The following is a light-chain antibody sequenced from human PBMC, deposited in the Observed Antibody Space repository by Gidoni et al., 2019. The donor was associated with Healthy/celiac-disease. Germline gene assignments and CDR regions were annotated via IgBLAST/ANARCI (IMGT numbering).Light chain of an antibody. J-gene: IGKJ1*01. Sequence: DIVMPQPPATLSVSPGGRATLSCSASQSVSSNLAWYQQKPGQAPRLLIYGASTRAPGIPARFSGSGSGTEFTLTISSLQSEDFAVYYCQQYNSWPRTFGQGTKVEIK. V-gene: IGKV3-15*01. CDR3: QQYNSWPRT. CDR2: GAS. CDR1: QSVSSN.